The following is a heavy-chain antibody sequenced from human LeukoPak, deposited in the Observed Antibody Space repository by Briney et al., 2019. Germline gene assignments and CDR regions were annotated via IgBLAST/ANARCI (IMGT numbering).Heavy chain of an antibody. Sequence: GGSLRLSCAASGFTFSSYAMHCVRQAPGKGLEYVSAISSNGGSTYYASSVKGRFTISRDNSKNTLYLQMGSLRAEDMAVYYCARDPAWYYDSSGYLAYWGQGTLVTVSS. D-gene: IGHD3-22*01. V-gene: IGHV3-64*01. CDR1: GFTFSSYA. CDR3: ARDPAWYYDSSGYLAY. J-gene: IGHJ4*02. CDR2: ISSNGGST.